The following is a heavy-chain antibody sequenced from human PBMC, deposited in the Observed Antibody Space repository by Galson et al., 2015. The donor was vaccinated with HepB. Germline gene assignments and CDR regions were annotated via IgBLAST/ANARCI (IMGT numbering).Heavy chain of an antibody. CDR3: AKGGRDDYNDNFQYFDY. CDR1: GFTFSNYG. D-gene: IGHD5-24*01. CDR2: ISNSGEKI. Sequence: SLRLSCATSGFTFSNYGVTWVRQAPGKGLEWVSIISNSGEKIGYADSVKGRFTVSRDNPKNTLYLQMNGLRGEDSAVYFCAKGGRDDYNDNFQYFDYWGQGILVTVSS. J-gene: IGHJ4*02. V-gene: IGHV3-23*01.